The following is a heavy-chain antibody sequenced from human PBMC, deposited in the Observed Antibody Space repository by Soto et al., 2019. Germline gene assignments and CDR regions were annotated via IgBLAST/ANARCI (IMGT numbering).Heavy chain of an antibody. V-gene: IGHV4-31*03. Sequence: HVQLQESGPGLVKPSQTLSLTCTVSGGSIRSGTNYWSWSRQHPGKGLEWIGHLYYTGSTYYNPSLKSRVSIALDTSKNHFSLRLRSVTAADTAVYYCARRAYSYQQPGGYYYYNMDLWGQGTTVTVSS. J-gene: IGHJ6*02. D-gene: IGHD4-4*01. CDR1: GGSIRSGTNY. CDR2: LYYTGST. CDR3: ARRAYSYQQPGGYYYYNMDL.